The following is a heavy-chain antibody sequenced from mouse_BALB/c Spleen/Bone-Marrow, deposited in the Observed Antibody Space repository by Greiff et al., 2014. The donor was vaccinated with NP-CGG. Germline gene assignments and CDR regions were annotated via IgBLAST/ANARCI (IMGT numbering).Heavy chain of an antibody. J-gene: IGHJ3*01. CDR2: TYPYNGGTGGT. V-gene: IGHV1S29*02. D-gene: IGHD4-1*01. CDR1: GYTFTDYN. CDR3: ARELGGAY. Sequence: EVQRVESGPELVKPGASVEISCKASGYTFTDYNMHWVKQSHGKSLEWIGYTYPYNGGTGGTGYNQKFKSKAILTVDKSSSTAYMELRSLTSEDSAVYYCARELGGAYWGQGTLVTVSA.